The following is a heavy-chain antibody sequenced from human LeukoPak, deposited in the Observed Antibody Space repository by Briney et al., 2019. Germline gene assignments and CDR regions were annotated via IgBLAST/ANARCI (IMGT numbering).Heavy chain of an antibody. D-gene: IGHD5-24*01. CDR1: GRSISIYY. V-gene: IGHV4-59*01. CDR2: IYYSGST. J-gene: IGHJ3*02. Sequence: SETLSLTCTISGRSISIYYRSWIRQPPGKGLEWIGYIYYSGSTNYNPSLKSRVTISVDTSKNQFSLKLSSVTAADTAVYYRASCRDGYNDPRAFDIWGQGTMVTVSS. CDR3: ASCRDGYNDPRAFDI.